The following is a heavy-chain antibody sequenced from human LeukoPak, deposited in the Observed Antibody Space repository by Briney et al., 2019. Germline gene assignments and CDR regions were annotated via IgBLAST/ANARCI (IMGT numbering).Heavy chain of an antibody. J-gene: IGHJ5*02. CDR3: ARELNDYGDYDGWFDP. CDR1: GGSISSGGYY. CDR2: IYYSGST. Sequence: SKTLSLTCTVSGGSISSGGYYWSWIRQHPGKGLEWIGYIYYSGSTYYNPSLKSRVTISVDTSKNQFSLKLSSVTAADTAVYYCARELNDYGDYDGWFDPWGQGTLVTVSS. D-gene: IGHD4-17*01. V-gene: IGHV4-31*03.